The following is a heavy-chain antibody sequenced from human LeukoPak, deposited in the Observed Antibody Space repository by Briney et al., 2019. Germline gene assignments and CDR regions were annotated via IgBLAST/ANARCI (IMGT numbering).Heavy chain of an antibody. J-gene: IGHJ6*03. CDR1: GYTFTSYG. D-gene: IGHD3-10*01. CDR3: AREASEQYMVRGVIIMSYYYYYMDV. V-gene: IGHV1-18*01. Sequence: ASVKVSCKASGYTFTSYGISWVRQAPGQGLEWMGWISAYSGNANYAQKLQGRVTMTTDTSTSTAYMELRSLRSDDTAVYYCAREASEQYMVRGVIIMSYYYYYMDVWGKGTTVTVSS. CDR2: ISAYSGNA.